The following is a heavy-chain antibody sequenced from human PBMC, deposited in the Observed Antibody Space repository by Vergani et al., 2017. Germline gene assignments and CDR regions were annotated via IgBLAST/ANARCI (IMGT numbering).Heavy chain of an antibody. CDR1: GFTFSSYG. D-gene: IGHD2-8*02. CDR2: IRYDGSNK. Sequence: QVQLVESGGGVVQPGGSLRLSCAASGFTFSSYGMHWVRQAPGKGLEWVAFIRYDGSNKYYADSVKGRFTISRDNSKNTLYLQMNSLRAEDTAVYYCAKDAVLGIVDGYFDLWGRGTLVTVSS. CDR3: AKDAVLGIVDGYFDL. V-gene: IGHV3-30*02. J-gene: IGHJ2*01.